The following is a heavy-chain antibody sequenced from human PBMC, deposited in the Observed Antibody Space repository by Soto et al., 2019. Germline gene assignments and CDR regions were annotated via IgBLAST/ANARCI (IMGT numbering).Heavy chain of an antibody. D-gene: IGHD4-17*01. CDR1: VFTFSSYA. V-gene: IGHV3-23*01. CDR2: ISGSGCST. CDR3: ASLLNDYGEDY. J-gene: IGHJ4*02. Sequence: GGSLRLSCAASVFTFSSYAMSWVRQAPGKGLEWVSAISGSGCSTYYADSVKGRFTISRDNSKNTLYLQMNSLRAEDTAVYYCASLLNDYGEDYWGQGTLVTVSS.